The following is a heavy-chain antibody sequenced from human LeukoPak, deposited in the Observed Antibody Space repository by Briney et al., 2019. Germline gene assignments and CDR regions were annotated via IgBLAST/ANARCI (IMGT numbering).Heavy chain of an antibody. CDR1: GDTFATYW. D-gene: IGHD2-15*01. J-gene: IGHJ4*02. V-gene: IGHV5-51*01. CDR3: ARHRLEVDFFHY. CDR2: IFPFDSDT. Sequence: PGESLKISCRGSGDTFATYWIAWVRQMPGKGLELMRSIFPFDSDTRYSPSFQGQVTFSADKSINTAYLQWSSLKASDTAMYYCARHRLEVDFFHYWGQGTVVTVSS.